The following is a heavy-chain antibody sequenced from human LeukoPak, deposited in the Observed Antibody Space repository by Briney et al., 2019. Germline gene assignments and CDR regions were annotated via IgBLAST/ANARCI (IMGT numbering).Heavy chain of an antibody. CDR1: GFSFSSYG. CDR2: ISYDGSNK. D-gene: IGHD5-18*01. Sequence: GGSLRLSCAASGFSFSSYGMHWVRQAPGKGLEWVAAISYDGSNKYYTDSVKGRFTISRDDSKNTLYLQMDSLRAEDTAVYYCAKDPHHYDSYGLDYWGQGTLVTVSS. J-gene: IGHJ4*02. V-gene: IGHV3-30*18. CDR3: AKDPHHYDSYGLDY.